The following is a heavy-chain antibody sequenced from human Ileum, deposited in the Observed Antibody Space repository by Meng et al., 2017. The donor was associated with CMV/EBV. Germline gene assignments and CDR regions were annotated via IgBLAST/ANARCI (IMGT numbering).Heavy chain of an antibody. CDR1: GFTFSSSN. CDR3: ARYTSTYRDY. V-gene: IGHV3-21*06. J-gene: IGHJ4*02. CDR2: ITSGSSI. Sequence: EVQRVGFGVGLVKPVGSLRLSCAASGFTFSSSNMNWVRQAPGKGLEWVSSITSGSSIFYADSVKGRFTISRDNAKNLFFLQMDSLRADDTAVYYCARYTSTYRDYWGQGTLVTVSS. D-gene: IGHD1-26*01.